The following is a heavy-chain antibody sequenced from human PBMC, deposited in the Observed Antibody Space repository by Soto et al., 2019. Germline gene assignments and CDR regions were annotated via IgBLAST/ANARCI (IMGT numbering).Heavy chain of an antibody. D-gene: IGHD3-3*01. V-gene: IGHV3-66*01. CDR1: GFSVRNIY. Sequence: EVQLVESGGGLVQPGGSLRLSCAASGFSVRNIYMTWVRQAPGKGLEWVSVISSDGNTYYADSVKGRFTISRDNSKNTLDLEMNSLRVGDTAVYYCARDILGGSYDFCHGGQGTLVTVSS. CDR3: ARDILGGSYDFCH. CDR2: ISSDGNT. J-gene: IGHJ4*02.